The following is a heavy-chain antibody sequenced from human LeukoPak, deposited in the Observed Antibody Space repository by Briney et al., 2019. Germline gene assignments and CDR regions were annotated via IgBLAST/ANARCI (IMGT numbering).Heavy chain of an antibody. V-gene: IGHV3-23*01. CDR2: ISGSGGTT. J-gene: IGHJ6*02. CDR3: AKVKQQLVADYYYYYGMDV. CDR1: GFTFSSYA. D-gene: IGHD6-13*01. Sequence: PGGSLRLSCVASGFTFSSYAMRWVRQPPGKGLEWVSGISGSGGTTDYADSVKGRFTSSRDNSNNTLYLQMISLRAENTAVYYYAKVKQQLVADYYYYYGMDVWGQGTTVTVAS.